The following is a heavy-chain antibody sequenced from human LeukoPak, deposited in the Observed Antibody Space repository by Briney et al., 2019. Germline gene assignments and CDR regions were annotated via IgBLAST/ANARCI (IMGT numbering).Heavy chain of an antibody. D-gene: IGHD6-13*01. CDR2: IYYSGST. V-gene: IGHV4-59*01. J-gene: IGHJ4*02. CDR3: ARLSRIAAADS. Sequence: SETLSLTCTVSGGSISGYYWSWIRQPPGKGLEWIGYIYYSGSTNYNPSLKSRVTISVDTSKNQFSLKLSSVTAADTAVYYCARLSRIAAADSWGQGTLVTVSS. CDR1: GGSISGYY.